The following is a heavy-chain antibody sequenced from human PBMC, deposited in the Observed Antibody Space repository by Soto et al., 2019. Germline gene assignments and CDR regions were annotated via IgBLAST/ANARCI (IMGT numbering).Heavy chain of an antibody. D-gene: IGHD2-15*01. V-gene: IGHV2-26*01. J-gene: IGHJ4*02. Sequence: ASGPTLVNPTETLTLTCTVSGFSLSNARMGVSWIRQPPRKAMEWLAHIFSNDEKSYSTSLKSRLTISKDTSKSQVVLTMTNMDPVDTATYYCARILIPPVVKNDNRPPTIDYWGQGTLVTVSS. CDR2: IFSNDEK. CDR3: ARILIPPVVKNDNRPPTIDY. CDR1: GFSLSNARMG.